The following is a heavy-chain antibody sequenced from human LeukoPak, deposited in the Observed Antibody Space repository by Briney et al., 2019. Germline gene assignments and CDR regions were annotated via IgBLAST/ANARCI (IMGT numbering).Heavy chain of an antibody. Sequence: NPSETLSLTCTVSGGSINTYYWSWIRQPPGKGLEWIGYIYYSGSTNYNPSLKSRVTISVDTSKNQLSLKLSSVTAADTAVYYCARTTAAAGSDWFDPWGQGTLVTVSS. V-gene: IGHV4-59*08. J-gene: IGHJ5*02. CDR3: ARTTAAAGSDWFDP. CDR1: GGSINTYY. D-gene: IGHD6-13*01. CDR2: IYYSGST.